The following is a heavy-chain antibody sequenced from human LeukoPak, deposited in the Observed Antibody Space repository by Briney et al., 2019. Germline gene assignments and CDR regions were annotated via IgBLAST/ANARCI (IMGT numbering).Heavy chain of an antibody. CDR2: ISGSGDTT. D-gene: IGHD3-3*02. CDR1: GFTFTKYA. V-gene: IGHV3-23*01. CDR3: AKDAFWAPIYYFDY. J-gene: IGHJ4*02. Sequence: HPGGSLRLSCAASGFTFTKYALDWVRQAPGKGLEWVSGISGSGDTTYYADSVKGRFTISRDNSKNTLYLQMNSLRAEDTAVYYCAKDAFWAPIYYFDYWGQGTLVTVSS.